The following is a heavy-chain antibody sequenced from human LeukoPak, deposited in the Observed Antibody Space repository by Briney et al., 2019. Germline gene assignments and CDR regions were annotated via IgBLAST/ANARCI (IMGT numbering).Heavy chain of an antibody. CDR1: GFTFSSYS. V-gene: IGHV3-21*01. CDR3: ARHRDIPGWFDP. D-gene: IGHD2-15*01. Sequence: PGGSLRLSCAASGFTFSSYSMNWVRQAPGKGLEWVSSISSSSSYIYYADSVKGRFTISRDNAKSSLYLQMNSLRAEDTAVYYCARHRDIPGWFDPWGQGTRVTVSS. J-gene: IGHJ5*02. CDR2: ISSSSSYI.